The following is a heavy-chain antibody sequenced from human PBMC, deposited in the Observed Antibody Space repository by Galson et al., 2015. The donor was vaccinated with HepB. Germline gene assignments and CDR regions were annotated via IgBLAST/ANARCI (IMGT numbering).Heavy chain of an antibody. J-gene: IGHJ4*02. D-gene: IGHD3-10*01. CDR3: ARVGVENSYGSTTDYFDF. CDR2: ISNDGSYR. V-gene: IGHV3-74*01. CDR1: GFTFSDYW. Sequence: SLRLSCAVSGFTFSDYWTYWVRQAPGKGLVWVSRISNDGSYRSHADSVKGRFTISRDNAKNTLYLQMNSLRAEDTAGCFCARVGVENSYGSTTDYFDFWGQGTLVTVSS.